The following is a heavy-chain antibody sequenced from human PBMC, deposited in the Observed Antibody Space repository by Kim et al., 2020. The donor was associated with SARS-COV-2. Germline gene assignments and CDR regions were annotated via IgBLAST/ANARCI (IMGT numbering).Heavy chain of an antibody. J-gene: IGHJ6*02. V-gene: IGHV1-46*01. Sequence: ASVKVSCKASGYTFTSYYMHWVRQAPGQGLEWMGIINPSGGSTSYAQKFQGRVTMTRDTSTSTVYMELSSLRSEDTAVYYCARYGGDVLLWFGELLSQYGMDVWGQGTTVTVSS. CDR1: GYTFTSYY. D-gene: IGHD3-10*01. CDR2: INPSGGST. CDR3: ARYGGDVLLWFGELLSQYGMDV.